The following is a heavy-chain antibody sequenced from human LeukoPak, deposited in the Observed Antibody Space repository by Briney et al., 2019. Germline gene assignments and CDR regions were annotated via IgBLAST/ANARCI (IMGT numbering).Heavy chain of an antibody. J-gene: IGHJ4*02. CDR3: ARDSLYNWNPLYFDY. D-gene: IGHD1-20*01. CDR2: ISGSGGST. Sequence: GGSLRLSCSASGFTFSSYAMSWVRQAPGKGLEWVSAISGSGGSTYYADSVKGRFTISRDNSKNTLYLQMNSLRAEDTAVYYCARDSLYNWNPLYFDYWGQGTLVTVSS. V-gene: IGHV3-23*01. CDR1: GFTFSSYA.